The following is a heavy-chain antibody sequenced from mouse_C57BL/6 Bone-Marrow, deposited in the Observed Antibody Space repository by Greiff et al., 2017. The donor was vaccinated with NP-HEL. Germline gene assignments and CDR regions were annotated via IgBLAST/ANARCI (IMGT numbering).Heavy chain of an antibody. J-gene: IGHJ2*01. Sequence: VQLQQSGPELVKPGASVKMSCKASGYTFTDYNMHWVKQSHGKSLEWIGYINPNNGGTSYNQKFKGKATLTVNKSSSTAYMELRSLTSEDSAVYYCARVFYYGSSKFDYWGQGTTLTVSS. CDR2: INPNNGGT. D-gene: IGHD1-1*01. V-gene: IGHV1-22*01. CDR3: ARVFYYGSSKFDY. CDR1: GYTFTDYN.